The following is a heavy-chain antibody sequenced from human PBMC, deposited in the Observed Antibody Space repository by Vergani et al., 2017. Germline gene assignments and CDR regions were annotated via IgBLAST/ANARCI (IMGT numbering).Heavy chain of an antibody. Sequence: EVQLVESGGGLVKPGGSLRLSCAASGFTFSSYSMNWFRQAPGKGLEWVSSISSSSSYIYYADSVKGRFTISRDNAKNSLYLQMNSLRAEDTAVYYCAREGLLGSSSWSGPFDYWGQGTLVTVSS. V-gene: IGHV3-21*01. D-gene: IGHD6-13*01. CDR3: AREGLLGSSSWSGPFDY. CDR2: ISSSSSYI. CDR1: GFTFSSYS. J-gene: IGHJ4*02.